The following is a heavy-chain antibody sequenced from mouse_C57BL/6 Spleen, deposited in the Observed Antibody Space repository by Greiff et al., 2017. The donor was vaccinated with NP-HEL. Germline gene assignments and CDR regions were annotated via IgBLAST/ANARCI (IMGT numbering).Heavy chain of an antibody. CDR3: AREVLYDDYDGGYFGY. CDR2: ISYDGSN. CDR1: GYSITSGYY. D-gene: IGHD2-4*01. J-gene: IGHJ2*01. Sequence: EVQLQESGPGLVKPSQSLSLTCSVTGYSITSGYYWNWFRQFPGNKLEWMGYISYDGSNNYNPSLKNRISITRDTSKNQVFLKLDSVTTEDTATYHCAREVLYDDYDGGYFGYWGHGATLTVAS. V-gene: IGHV3-6*01.